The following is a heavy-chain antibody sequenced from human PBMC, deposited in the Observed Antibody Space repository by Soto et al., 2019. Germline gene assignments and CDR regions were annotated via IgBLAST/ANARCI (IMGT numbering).Heavy chain of an antibody. J-gene: IGHJ4*02. CDR3: ARVYCSGGSCYGIDY. Sequence: QVQLVQSGAEVKKPGASVKVSCKASGYTFTTYYMHWVRQAPGQGLEWMGIINPSGGSTSYAQKVQGRVTMTRDTSTSTVYMELSSLRSEDTAVYYCARVYCSGGSCYGIDYWGQGTLVTVSS. D-gene: IGHD2-15*01. CDR2: INPSGGST. CDR1: GYTFTTYY. V-gene: IGHV1-46*01.